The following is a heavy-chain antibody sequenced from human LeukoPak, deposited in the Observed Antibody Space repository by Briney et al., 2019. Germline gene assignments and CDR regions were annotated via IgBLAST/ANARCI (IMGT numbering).Heavy chain of an antibody. Sequence: GGSLRLSCAASGFTFSSYSINWVRPAPGKGLEWVSSISSSSSYIYYADSVKGRFTISRDNAKNSLYLQMNSLRAEDAAVYYCARDLLNFDYWGQGTLVTVSS. J-gene: IGHJ4*02. CDR3: ARDLLNFDY. V-gene: IGHV3-21*01. CDR2: ISSSSSYI. CDR1: GFTFSSYS.